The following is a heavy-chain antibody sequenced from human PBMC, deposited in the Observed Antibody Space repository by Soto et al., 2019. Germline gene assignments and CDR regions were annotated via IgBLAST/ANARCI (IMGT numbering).Heavy chain of an antibody. J-gene: IGHJ2*01. D-gene: IGHD2-21*01. CDR2: ISGRGGST. Sequence: EEQLLESGGGVVQRGGSLRLSCAASGFIFSNYAMTWVRQAPGKGLEWVSRISGRGGSTYYADSVKGRLTMSRDNSKNTLYLQMNSLSAEDTAIYYCARRAGGAVVWYYDLWGCGTLVTV. CDR3: ARRAGGAVVWYYDL. CDR1: GFIFSNYA. V-gene: IGHV3-23*01.